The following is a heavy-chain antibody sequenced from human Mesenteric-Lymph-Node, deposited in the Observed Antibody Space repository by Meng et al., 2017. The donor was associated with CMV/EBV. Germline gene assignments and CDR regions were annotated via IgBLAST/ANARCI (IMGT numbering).Heavy chain of an antibody. J-gene: IGHJ4*02. Sequence: QVQLVHSGAEVQKPGASVRVSCKASGYTFIDYYKNWVRHAPGQGLEWMGRINPKTGGRSYAQNFQGRVTMTGDTSINTAYMEVNRLNSDDTAMYYCARDRDTDWYSPFDYWGPGTLVTVSS. CDR2: INPKTGGR. CDR1: GYTFIDYY. V-gene: IGHV1-2*06. CDR3: ARDRDTDWYSPFDY. D-gene: IGHD3-9*01.